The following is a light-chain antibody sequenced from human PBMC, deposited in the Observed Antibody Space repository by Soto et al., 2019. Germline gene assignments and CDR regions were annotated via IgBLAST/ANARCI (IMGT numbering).Light chain of an antibody. CDR1: QSVLYSSNKKNY. CDR2: SAS. Sequence: DIVMTQSPDSLAVSLGERASINCKSSQSVLYSSNKKNYLAWYQQKPGKPPKLLIYSASTRESGAPDRFSGSGSGTDFTFTNSSLQAEDVAVYYCQQYYNTPRTFGQGTKLEIK. J-gene: IGKJ2*01. V-gene: IGKV4-1*01. CDR3: QQYYNTPRT.